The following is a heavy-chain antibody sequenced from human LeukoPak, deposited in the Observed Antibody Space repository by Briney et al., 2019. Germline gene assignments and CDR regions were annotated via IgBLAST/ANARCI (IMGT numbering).Heavy chain of an antibody. J-gene: IGHJ6*02. Sequence: GGSLRLSCAASGFTFSSYAMSWVRQAPGKGLEWVSVVSGSGSTTYYADSVKGRFTISRDNSKNTLYLQMNSLRAEDTAVYYCAKCVGIRGDLYYYGTDVWGQGTTVTVSS. CDR2: VSGSGSTT. V-gene: IGHV3-23*01. CDR3: AKCVGIRGDLYYYGTDV. CDR1: GFTFSSYA. D-gene: IGHD3-10*01.